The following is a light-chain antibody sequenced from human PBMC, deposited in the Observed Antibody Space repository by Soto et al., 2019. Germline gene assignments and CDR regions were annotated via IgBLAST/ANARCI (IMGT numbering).Light chain of an antibody. CDR1: QSLLYSSNNKNY. Sequence: DIVMTQSPDSLAVSLGERATINCKSSQSLLYSSNNKNYLAWYQQKSGQPPKLLFYWASTRESGVPDRFSGSRSETDFTLTFTSLQPEDVAVYYCQQYFSTPPTFGQGTKVEIK. V-gene: IGKV4-1*01. J-gene: IGKJ1*01. CDR2: WAS. CDR3: QQYFSTPPT.